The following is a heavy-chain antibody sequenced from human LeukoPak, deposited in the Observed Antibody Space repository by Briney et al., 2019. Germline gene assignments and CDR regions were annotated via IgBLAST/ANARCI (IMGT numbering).Heavy chain of an antibody. CDR3: ARAPNAFDI. V-gene: IGHV3-7*01. CDR1: GLTFSTYW. J-gene: IGHJ3*02. CDR2: IMQDGSEK. Sequence: GGSLRLSCAASGLTFSTYWMSWVRQAPGKRLEWVVNIMQDGSEKYYVASVKGRFSISRDNAKNSLYLQMNSLSAEDTAVYYCARAPNAFDIWGQGTMVTVSS.